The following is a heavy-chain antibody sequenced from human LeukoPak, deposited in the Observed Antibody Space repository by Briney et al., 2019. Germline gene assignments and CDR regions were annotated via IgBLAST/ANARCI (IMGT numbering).Heavy chain of an antibody. Sequence: PSETLSLTCTVSGGSISSYYWSWIRQPPGKGLEWIGYIYYSGSTNYNPSLKSRVTISVDTSKNQFSLKLSSVTAADTAVYYCARRSPGVVFYYWGQGTLVTVSS. CDR2: IYYSGST. CDR3: ARRSPGVVFYY. CDR1: GGSISSYY. J-gene: IGHJ4*02. V-gene: IGHV4-59*01. D-gene: IGHD3-10*01.